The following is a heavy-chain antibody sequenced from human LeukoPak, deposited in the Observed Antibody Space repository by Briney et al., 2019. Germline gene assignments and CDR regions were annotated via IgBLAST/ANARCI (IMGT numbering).Heavy chain of an antibody. CDR2: INHSGST. J-gene: IGHJ1*01. Sequence: SETLSLTCAVYGGSFSGYYWSWIRQPPGKGLEWIGEINHSGSTNYNPSLKSRVTMSVDTSKNQFSLKLSSVTAADTAVYYCARVGSGSYYVKRSAYFQRWGQGTLVTVSS. CDR3: ARVGSGSYYVKRSAYFQR. V-gene: IGHV4-34*01. D-gene: IGHD1-26*01. CDR1: GGSFSGYY.